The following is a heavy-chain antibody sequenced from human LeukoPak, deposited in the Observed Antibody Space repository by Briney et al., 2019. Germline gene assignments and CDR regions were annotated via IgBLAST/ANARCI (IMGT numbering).Heavy chain of an antibody. J-gene: IGHJ4*02. CDR1: GFIFSSFT. CDR3: ARDPSRLVEAGHLEY. D-gene: IGHD6-19*01. CDR2: TSYDGSHT. Sequence: PGSSLRLSCAASGFIFSSFTMHWVRQAPGKGLEWVAVTSYDGSHTYYADSFKGRFIISRDNSKDTLFLQMNSLKIDDTAVYYCARDPSRLVEAGHLEYWGQGILVAVSS. V-gene: IGHV3-30*04.